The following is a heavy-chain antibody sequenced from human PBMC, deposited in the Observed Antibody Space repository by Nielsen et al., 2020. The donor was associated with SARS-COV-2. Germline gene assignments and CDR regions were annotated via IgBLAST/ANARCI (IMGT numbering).Heavy chain of an antibody. CDR2: IYPGDSDT. J-gene: IGHJ6*02. CDR3: AGWGGDGSNGYYYYYGMDV. Sequence: GESLKISCQGSGYSFTSYWIGWVRQMPGKGLEWMGIIYPGDSDTRYSPSFQGQVTISADKSISTAYLQWSSLKASDTAMYYCAGWGGDGSNGYYYYYGMDVWGQGTTVTVSS. V-gene: IGHV5-51*01. CDR1: GYSFTSYW. D-gene: IGHD3-10*01.